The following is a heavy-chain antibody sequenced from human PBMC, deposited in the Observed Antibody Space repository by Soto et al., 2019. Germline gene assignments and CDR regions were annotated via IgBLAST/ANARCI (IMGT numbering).Heavy chain of an antibody. Sequence: GGSLRLSCAASGFTFSSYSMNWVRQAPGKGLEWVSSISSSSSYIYYADSVKGRFTISRDNAKNSLYLQMNSLRAEDTAVYYCARDRIAAAGWGAFDIWGQGTMVTVSS. J-gene: IGHJ3*02. CDR1: GFTFSSYS. D-gene: IGHD6-13*01. CDR2: ISSSSSYI. CDR3: ARDRIAAAGWGAFDI. V-gene: IGHV3-21*01.